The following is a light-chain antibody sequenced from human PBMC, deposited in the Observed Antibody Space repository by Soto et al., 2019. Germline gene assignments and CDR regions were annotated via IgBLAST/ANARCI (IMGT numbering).Light chain of an antibody. CDR3: QQYGSSPA. CDR2: GAS. CDR1: QSVSSSY. Sequence: EIVLTQSPGTLSLSPGERATLSCRASQSVSSSYLAWYQQKPGQAPRILIYGASSRATGIPDRFSGSGSGTDFTLTISRLEPDDFAVYYCQQYGSSPAFGQGTRLEIK. V-gene: IGKV3-20*01. J-gene: IGKJ5*01.